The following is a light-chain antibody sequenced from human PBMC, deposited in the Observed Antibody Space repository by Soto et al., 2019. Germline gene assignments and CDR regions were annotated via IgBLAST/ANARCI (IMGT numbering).Light chain of an antibody. J-gene: IGLJ7*01. Sequence: QSVLTQPASVSGSPGQSITISCTGTNSDVGYYDYVSRYQQHPGNAPKLIIYDVSSRPSGVSSRFSGSKSGNTASLTISGLQAEDEADYYCNSYTTSATLVFGGGTQLTVL. CDR1: NSDVGYYDY. V-gene: IGLV2-14*03. CDR2: DVS. CDR3: NSYTTSATLV.